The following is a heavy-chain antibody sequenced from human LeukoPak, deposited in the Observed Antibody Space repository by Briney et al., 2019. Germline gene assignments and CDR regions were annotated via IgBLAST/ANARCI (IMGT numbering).Heavy chain of an antibody. CDR1: GFTFSNYA. Sequence: PGGSLRLSCAASGFTFSNYAMTWVRQAPGKGLEWVSTFSGSGGGSTYYADSVKGRFTISRDNSKSTLYLQMNSLRAEDTAVYYCAKDVYEYSSSYYYYYYYMDVWGMGTTVTVSS. CDR2: FSGSGGGST. J-gene: IGHJ6*03. V-gene: IGHV3-23*01. CDR3: AKDVYEYSSSYYYYYYYMDV. D-gene: IGHD6-6*01.